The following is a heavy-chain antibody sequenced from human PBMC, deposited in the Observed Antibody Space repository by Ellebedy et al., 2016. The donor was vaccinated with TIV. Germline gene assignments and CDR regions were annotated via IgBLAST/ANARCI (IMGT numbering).Heavy chain of an antibody. Sequence: SVKVSXKASGGTFSSYAISWVRQAPGQGLEWMGGIIPIFGTANYAQKFQGRVTITADKSTSTAYMELSSLRSEDTAVYYCARGVGVTGTTGSFDYWGQGTLLTVSS. V-gene: IGHV1-69*06. CDR1: GGTFSSYA. CDR2: IIPIFGTA. J-gene: IGHJ4*02. D-gene: IGHD1-7*01. CDR3: ARGVGVTGTTGSFDY.